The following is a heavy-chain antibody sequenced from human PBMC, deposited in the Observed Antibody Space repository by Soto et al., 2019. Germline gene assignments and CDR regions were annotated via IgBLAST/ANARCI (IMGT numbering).Heavy chain of an antibody. CDR2: INSDGSST. J-gene: IGHJ5*02. V-gene: IGHV3-74*01. CDR1: GFTFSSYW. Sequence: LRLSCAASGFTFSSYWMHWVRQAPGKGLVWVSRINSDGSSTSYADSVKGRFTISRDNAKNTLYLQMNSLRAEDTAVYYCARGTIFGVVIPNWFDPWGQGTLVTVSS. D-gene: IGHD3-3*01. CDR3: ARGTIFGVVIPNWFDP.